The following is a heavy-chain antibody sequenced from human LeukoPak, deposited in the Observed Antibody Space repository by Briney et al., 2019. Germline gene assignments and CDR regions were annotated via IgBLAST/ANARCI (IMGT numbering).Heavy chain of an antibody. J-gene: IGHJ5*02. D-gene: IGHD1-26*01. CDR1: GYTLTELS. CDR2: FDPEDGET. Sequence: ASAKVSCKVSGYTLTELSMHWVRQAPGKGLEWMGGFDPEDGETIYAQEFQGRVTMTEDTSTDTAYMELSSLRSEDTAVYYCATSLRSRGWFDPWGQGTLVTVSS. CDR3: ATSLRSRGWFDP. V-gene: IGHV1-24*01.